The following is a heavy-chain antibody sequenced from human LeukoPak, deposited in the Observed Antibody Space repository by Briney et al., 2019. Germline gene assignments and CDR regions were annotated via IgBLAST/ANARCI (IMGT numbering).Heavy chain of an antibody. V-gene: IGHV4-4*07. CDR3: ARGGQYGSGSYYTYDYYGMDV. J-gene: IGHJ6*02. D-gene: IGHD3-10*01. CDR2: IYTSGSA. CDR1: GGSISSYY. Sequence: SETLSLTCTVSGGSISSYYWSWIRRPAGKGLEWIGRIYTSGSANYNPSLKSRVTMSVDTSKNQFSLKLSSVTAADTAVYYCARGGQYGSGSYYTYDYYGMDVWGQGTTVTVSS.